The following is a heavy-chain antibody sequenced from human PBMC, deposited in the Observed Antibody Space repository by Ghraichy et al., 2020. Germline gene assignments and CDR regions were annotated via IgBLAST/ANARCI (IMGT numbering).Heavy chain of an antibody. V-gene: IGHV1-18*01. CDR1: AYTFINYG. CDR2: ITTKSGNT. CDR3: ARGINWFDP. D-gene: IGHD5-24*01. Sequence: ASEKVSCKASAYTFINYGITWVRQAPGQGLEWMGWITTKSGNTQYARKFQGRVTMTADTSTSTAYMELGSLRADDTAVYYCARGINWFDPWGQGTLVTVSS. J-gene: IGHJ5*02.